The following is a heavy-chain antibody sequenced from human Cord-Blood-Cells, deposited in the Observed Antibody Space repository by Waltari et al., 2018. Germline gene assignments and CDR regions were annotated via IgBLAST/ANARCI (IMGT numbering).Heavy chain of an antibody. V-gene: IGHV1-69*09. D-gene: IGHD1-7*01. CDR3: ARDRRGNWNYAFDI. CDR1: GGTFSSYA. Sequence: QVQLVQSGAEVKKPGSSLKVSCKASGGTFSSYAISWVRQAPGQGLGWMGRIIPILGIANYAKKFQGRVTITADKSTSTAYMELSSLRSEDTAVYYCARDRRGNWNYAFDIWGQGTMVTVSS. J-gene: IGHJ3*02. CDR2: IIPILGIA.